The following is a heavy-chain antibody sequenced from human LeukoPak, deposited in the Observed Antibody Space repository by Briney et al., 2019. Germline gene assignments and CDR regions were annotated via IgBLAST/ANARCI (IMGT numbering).Heavy chain of an antibody. D-gene: IGHD1-26*01. CDR2: IYPGDSDT. CDR1: GYTFSTYW. CDR3: ARPYSGTYSGFDY. Sequence: GESLKISCEGSGYTFSTYWIRWVRQMPGKGLEWMGIIYPGDSDTKYSPSFQGQVTISADKSISTAYLQWSSLKASDTAMYYCARPYSGTYSGFDYWGQGALVTVSS. V-gene: IGHV5-51*01. J-gene: IGHJ4*02.